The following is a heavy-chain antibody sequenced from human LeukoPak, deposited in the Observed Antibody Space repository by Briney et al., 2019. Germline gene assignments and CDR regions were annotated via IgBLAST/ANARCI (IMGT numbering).Heavy chain of an antibody. CDR2: IKDKTDGGTI. Sequence: GGSLRLSCAASGFTFRNAWMTWVRQAPGKGLEWVGRIKDKTDGGTIDYAAPVKGGFTISRDDSKNTLYLQMNSLKTEDTAVYYCTTVRYDRSANVDHWGQGTLVTVSS. D-gene: IGHD3-22*01. CDR1: GFTFRNAW. CDR3: TTVRYDRSANVDH. J-gene: IGHJ4*02. V-gene: IGHV3-15*01.